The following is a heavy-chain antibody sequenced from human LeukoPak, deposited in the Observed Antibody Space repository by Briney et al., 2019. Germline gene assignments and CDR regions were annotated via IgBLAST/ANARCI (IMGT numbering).Heavy chain of an antibody. CDR2: IYYSGST. V-gene: IGHV4-59*02. CDR3: ARGVLTTVSYYMDV. D-gene: IGHD4-11*01. J-gene: IGHJ6*03. Sequence: SETLSLTCTVSGGSVSSHQWSWIRQPPGKGLEWIGYIYYSGSTNYNPSLKSRFTISIDTSNNRFSLMLSSVTAADTAVYYCARGVLTTVSYYMDVWGKGTTVPVSS. CDR1: GGSVSSHQ.